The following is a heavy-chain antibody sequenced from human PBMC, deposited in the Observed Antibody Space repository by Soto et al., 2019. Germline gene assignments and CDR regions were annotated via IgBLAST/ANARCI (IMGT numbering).Heavy chain of an antibody. CDR1: GLTFSNHP. J-gene: IGHJ4*02. CDR3: AREPKILVGFDY. D-gene: IGHD2-21*01. CDR2: ISYDGNIK. V-gene: IGHV3-30-3*01. Sequence: PWWSLRLSCAASGLTFSNHPMSWVRQAPGKVLEWVAVISYDGNIKHYADSAKGRFTFFRDNSKNMLYLQMNSLRVEDTAVYYCAREPKILVGFDYWGQGTLVTVSS.